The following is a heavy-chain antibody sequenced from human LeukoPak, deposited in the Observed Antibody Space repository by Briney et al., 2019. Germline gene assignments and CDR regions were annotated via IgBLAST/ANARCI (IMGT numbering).Heavy chain of an antibody. Sequence: PSETLSLSCTVSGGSISSSSYYWGWIRQPPGKGLEWIGSMYYSGGTYYNPSLKSRVTISVDTSKNHFSLKLSSMTAADTAVYYCARHEGGYCPLPDNAWGQGTLVTVSS. V-gene: IGHV4-39*01. CDR3: ARHEGGYCPLPDNA. CDR2: MYYSGGT. J-gene: IGHJ4*02. CDR1: GGSISSSSYY. D-gene: IGHD2-21*01.